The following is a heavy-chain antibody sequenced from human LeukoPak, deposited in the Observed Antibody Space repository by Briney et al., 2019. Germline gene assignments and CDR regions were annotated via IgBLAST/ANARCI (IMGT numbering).Heavy chain of an antibody. D-gene: IGHD4-17*01. CDR3: ARDTTVTTGRRNWFDP. V-gene: IGHV4-61*02. CDR2: IYTSGST. J-gene: IGHJ5*02. CDR1: GGSISSGSYY. Sequence: TSQTLSLTCTVSGGSISSGSYYWSWIRQPAGKGLEWIGRIYTSGSTNYNPSLKSRVTISVDTSKNQFSLKLSSVTAADTAVYYCARDTTVTTGRRNWFDPWCQGTLVTVSS.